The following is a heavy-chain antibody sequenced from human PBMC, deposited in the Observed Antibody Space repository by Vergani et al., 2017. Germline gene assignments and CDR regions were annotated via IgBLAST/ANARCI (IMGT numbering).Heavy chain of an antibody. V-gene: IGHV1-18*01. CDR3: VGVDYDFWSGPGGTNDAFGI. CDR2: ISAYNGNT. Sequence: QVQLVQSGAEVKKPGASVKVSCKASGYTFTSYGISWVRQAPGQGLEWMGWISAYNGNTNYAQKLQGRVTMTTDTSTSTAYMELRSLRSDDTAVYYCVGVDYDFWSGPGGTNDAFGIWGQGTMVTVAS. J-gene: IGHJ3*02. CDR1: GYTFTSYG. D-gene: IGHD3-3*01.